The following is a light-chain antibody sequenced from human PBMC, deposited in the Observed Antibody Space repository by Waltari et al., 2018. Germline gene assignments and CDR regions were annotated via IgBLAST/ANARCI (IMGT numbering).Light chain of an antibody. J-gene: IGLJ3*02. V-gene: IGLV2-14*01. CDR1: SSDIGTYNY. Sequence: SALTQPASVSGSPGQSITISCTGTSSDIGTYNYASWYQQPPGKAPKLMIYDVTNRPPRVSYRSSGSKSGNTASLTISGLQAEDEADYYCSSYSRITTSVVFGGGTKLTVL. CDR2: DVT. CDR3: SSYSRITTSVV.